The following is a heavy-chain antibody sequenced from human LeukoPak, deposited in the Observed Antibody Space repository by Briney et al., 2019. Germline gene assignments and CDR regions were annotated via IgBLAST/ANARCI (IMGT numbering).Heavy chain of an antibody. CDR3: TTYGSPYYIDY. J-gene: IGHJ4*02. D-gene: IGHD1-1*01. V-gene: IGHV3-15*01. CDR2: IKSKTYGGTT. Sequence: TGGSLRLSCAASGXSFSSAWMSWVRQAPGKGLEWVGRIKSKTYGGTTDYAAPVKGRFTISRDDPKNTLYLQMNSLKTEDTAVYYCTTYGSPYYIDYWGQGTLVTVSS. CDR1: GXSFSSAW.